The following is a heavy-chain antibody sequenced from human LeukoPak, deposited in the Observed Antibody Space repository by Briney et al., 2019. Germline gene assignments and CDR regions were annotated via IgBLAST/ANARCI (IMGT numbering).Heavy chain of an antibody. D-gene: IGHD5-12*01. CDR2: IYYSGST. CDR1: GGSISTYY. Sequence: SETLSLTCTVSGGSISTYYWTWVRQPPGKGLEWIGYIYYSGSTNYNPSLKSRVTISVDTSKNQFSLKLSSVTAADTAVYYCARVYGSGYDFRGAFDIWGQGTMVTVSS. CDR3: ARVYGSGYDFRGAFDI. V-gene: IGHV4-59*01. J-gene: IGHJ3*02.